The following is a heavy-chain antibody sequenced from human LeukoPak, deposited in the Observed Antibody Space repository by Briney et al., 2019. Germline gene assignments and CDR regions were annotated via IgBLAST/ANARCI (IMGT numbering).Heavy chain of an antibody. V-gene: IGHV4-39*01. J-gene: IGHJ4*02. CDR3: ARQGSYDSSGYYYVGNDY. D-gene: IGHD3-22*01. Sequence: SETLSLTCTVSGGSISSSSYYWGWIRQPPGKGLEWVGSIYYSGSTYYNPSLKSRVTISVDTSKNQFSLKLSSVTAADTAVYYCARQGSYDSSGYYYVGNDYWGQGTLVTVSS. CDR2: IYYSGST. CDR1: GGSISSSSYY.